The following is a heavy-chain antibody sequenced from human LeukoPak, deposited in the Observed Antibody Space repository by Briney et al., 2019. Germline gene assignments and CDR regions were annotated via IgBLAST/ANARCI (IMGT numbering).Heavy chain of an antibody. CDR3: AAMRGRYDSSGYLTDAFDI. Sequence: SSVKVSCKASGGTFSSYAISWVRQAPGQGLEWMGGIIPIFGTANYAQKFQGRVTITTDESTSTAYMELSSLRSEDTAVCYCAAMRGRYDSSGYLTDAFDIWGQGTMVTVS. D-gene: IGHD3-22*01. CDR2: IIPIFGTA. J-gene: IGHJ3*02. CDR1: GGTFSSYA. V-gene: IGHV1-69*05.